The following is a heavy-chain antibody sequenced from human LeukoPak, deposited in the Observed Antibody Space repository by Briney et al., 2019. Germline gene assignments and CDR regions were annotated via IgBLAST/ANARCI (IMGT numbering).Heavy chain of an antibody. CDR3: ARQQLVRGENYYSYGMDV. Sequence: SGGSLRLSCAASRFTFSRYEMKWVRQAPGRGLGWVSYISSSGSTIYYADSVKGRFTISRDNANNSLYLQMNSLRAEDTAVYYCARQQLVRGENYYSYGMDVWGKGTTVTVSS. CDR2: ISSSGSTI. V-gene: IGHV3-48*03. J-gene: IGHJ6*04. D-gene: IGHD6-13*01. CDR1: RFTFSRYE.